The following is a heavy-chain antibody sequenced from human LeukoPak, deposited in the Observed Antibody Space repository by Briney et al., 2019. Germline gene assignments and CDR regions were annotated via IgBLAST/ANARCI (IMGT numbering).Heavy chain of an antibody. Sequence: ASVKVSCKASGYTFTSYGISWVRQAPGQGLEWMGWISAYNGNTNYAQKFQGRVTITADESTSTAYMELSSLRSEATAVYYCARDSGVSGDSSGYGMDVWGQGTTVTVSS. J-gene: IGHJ6*02. CDR1: GYTFTSYG. V-gene: IGHV1-18*01. CDR2: ISAYNGNT. CDR3: ARDSGVSGDSSGYGMDV. D-gene: IGHD3-22*01.